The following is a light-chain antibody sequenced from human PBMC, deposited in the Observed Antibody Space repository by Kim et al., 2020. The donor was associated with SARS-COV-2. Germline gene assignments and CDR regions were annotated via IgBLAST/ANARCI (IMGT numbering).Light chain of an antibody. Sequence: EIVLTQSPGTLSLSPGERAILSCRASQSVSGSQLAWYQQRPGQAPRLLIYGASRRATDIPDRFSGSGSGTDFTLTIRRLEPEDFAVYYCQQYGGSPLTFGQGTKVDIK. V-gene: IGKV3-20*01. CDR2: GAS. J-gene: IGKJ1*01. CDR1: QSVSGSQ. CDR3: QQYGGSPLT.